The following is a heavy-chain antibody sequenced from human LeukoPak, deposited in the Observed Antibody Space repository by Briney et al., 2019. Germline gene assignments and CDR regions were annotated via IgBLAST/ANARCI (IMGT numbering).Heavy chain of an antibody. CDR1: GFTFSSYG. Sequence: GRSLRLSCAASGFTFSSYGMHWVRQAPGKGLEWVAVISYDGSNKYYADSVKGRFTISRDNAKNSLYLQMNSLRAEDTAVYYCATGLGGSSWSEYFQHWGQGTLVTVSS. CDR2: ISYDGSNK. V-gene: IGHV3-30*03. J-gene: IGHJ1*01. D-gene: IGHD6-13*01. CDR3: ATGLGGSSWSEYFQH.